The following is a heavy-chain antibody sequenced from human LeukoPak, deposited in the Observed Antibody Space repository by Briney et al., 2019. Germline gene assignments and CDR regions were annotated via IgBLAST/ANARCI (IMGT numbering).Heavy chain of an antibody. CDR3: AKDLSGAADYYFDY. D-gene: IGHD6-19*01. J-gene: IGHJ4*02. CDR2: LSSDGTDK. CDR1: GFAFSRHA. Sequence: GGSLRLSCEASGFAFSRHAKHWVRQAPGKGLEWVAVLSSDGTDKHYADSVKGRFTISRDNSKSTLYLQMNSLRGEDTAIYYCAKDLSGAADYYFDYWGQGTLVTVSS. V-gene: IGHV3-30-3*01.